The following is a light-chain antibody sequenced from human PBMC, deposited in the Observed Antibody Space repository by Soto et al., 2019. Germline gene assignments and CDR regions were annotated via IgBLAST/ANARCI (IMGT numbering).Light chain of an antibody. J-gene: IGKJ1*01. Sequence: EIVLTQSPGTLSLSPGERATLSRRASQSVSSSFLAWYQQKPGQAPRLLIYGASSRATGIPARFSGSGSGTDFTLTISRLEPEDFAVYYCQQYGSSLRTFGQGTKVEIK. CDR1: QSVSSSF. CDR2: GAS. CDR3: QQYGSSLRT. V-gene: IGKV3-20*01.